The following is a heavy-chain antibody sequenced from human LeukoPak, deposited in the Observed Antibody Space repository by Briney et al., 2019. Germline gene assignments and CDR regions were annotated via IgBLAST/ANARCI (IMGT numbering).Heavy chain of an antibody. V-gene: IGHV3-7*01. CDR2: IKQDGSEK. J-gene: IGHJ6*03. Sequence: PGGSLRLSCAASGFTFSSYWMSWVRQAPGKGLEWVANIKQDGSEKYYVDSVKGRFTISRDNAKNSLYLQMNSLRAEDTAVYYCARDLSYYDFWSGGERYMDVWGKGTTVTVSS. CDR1: GFTFSSYW. CDR3: ARDLSYYDFWSGGERYMDV. D-gene: IGHD3-3*01.